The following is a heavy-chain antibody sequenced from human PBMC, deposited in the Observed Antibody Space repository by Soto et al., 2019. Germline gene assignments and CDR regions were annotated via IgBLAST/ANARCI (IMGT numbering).Heavy chain of an antibody. J-gene: IGHJ6*02. CDR2: LSGSGGST. V-gene: IGHV3-23*01. CDR1: GFTFSTYA. D-gene: IGHD2-2*01. Sequence: PGGSLRLSCAASGFTFSTYAMSWVRQAPGKGLEWVSVLSGSGGSTYYADSVKGRFTISRDNPKNTLYLQLNSLRADDTAVYYCARAPYCSSTSCLSNYYYGMDVWGQGTTVTVSS. CDR3: ARAPYCSSTSCLSNYYYGMDV.